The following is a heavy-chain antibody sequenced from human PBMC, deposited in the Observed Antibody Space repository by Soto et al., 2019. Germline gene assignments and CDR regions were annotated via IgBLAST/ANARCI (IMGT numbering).Heavy chain of an antibody. Sequence: ASVQVSCKPSGYTFSAYYVHWARLTPGRGFQWLGWINPSNEITTFSQFFQGRVTMTRDTSTNTVHMELNRLTSDDTAVYYCMRGGRGDPPIDYWGQGTQVTVSS. J-gene: IGHJ4*02. CDR3: MRGGRGDPPIDY. CDR1: GYTFSAYY. CDR2: INPSNEIT. D-gene: IGHD3-10*01. V-gene: IGHV1-2*02.